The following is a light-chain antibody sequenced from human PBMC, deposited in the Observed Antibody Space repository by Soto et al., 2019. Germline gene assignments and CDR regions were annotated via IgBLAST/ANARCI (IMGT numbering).Light chain of an antibody. CDR2: SNK. CDR3: AAWDDSLNGYV. CDR1: SSNIGAGYD. V-gene: IGLV1-44*01. Sequence: QSVLTQPPSVSGAPGQRVTISCTGSSSNIGAGYDVHWYQQLPGTAPKLLIYSNKQRPSGVPDRFSGSKSGTSASLAISGLQSEDEADYYCAAWDDSLNGYVFGTGTKVTVL. J-gene: IGLJ1*01.